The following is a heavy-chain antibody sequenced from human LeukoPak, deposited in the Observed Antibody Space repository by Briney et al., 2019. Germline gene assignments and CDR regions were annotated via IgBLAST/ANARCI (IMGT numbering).Heavy chain of an antibody. CDR2: INNSGSST. D-gene: IGHD6-13*01. CDR3: AKSDTPWGSWYYFDY. Sequence: GGSLRLSCAASGFTFSSFGMSWVRQAPGKGLEWVSSINNSGSSTYYADSVKGRFTISRDNSKNTLYLQMNSLRAEDTALYYRAKSDTPWGSWYYFDYWGQGTLVTVSS. CDR1: GFTFSSFG. V-gene: IGHV3-23*01. J-gene: IGHJ4*02.